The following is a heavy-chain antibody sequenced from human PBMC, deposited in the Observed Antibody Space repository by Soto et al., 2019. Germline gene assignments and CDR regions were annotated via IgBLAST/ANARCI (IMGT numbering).Heavy chain of an antibody. D-gene: IGHD6-13*01. Sequence: GECLKISCKGSGYSFTSYWIGWVRQMPGKGLEWMGIIYPGDSDTRYSPSFQGQVTISADKSISTAYLQWSSLKASDTAIYYCARTAVAGKYYYGVDVWGQGTTVTVSS. CDR2: IYPGDSDT. J-gene: IGHJ6*02. CDR3: ARTAVAGKYYYGVDV. CDR1: GYSFTSYW. V-gene: IGHV5-51*01.